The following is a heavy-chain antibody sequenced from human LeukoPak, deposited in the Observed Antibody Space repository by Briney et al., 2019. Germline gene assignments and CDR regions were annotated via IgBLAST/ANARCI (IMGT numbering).Heavy chain of an antibody. V-gene: IGHV3-23*01. CDR2: ISDSGGST. Sequence: GGFLRLSCAASGFTFSSYAMSWVRQAPGKGLEWVSSISDSGGSTYYADSVQGRFTISRDNSKNTVFLQMNSLRAEDTAIYYCANGLNVPDYWGQGTLVTVSS. J-gene: IGHJ4*02. CDR3: ANGLNVPDY. D-gene: IGHD3/OR15-3a*01. CDR1: GFTFSSYA.